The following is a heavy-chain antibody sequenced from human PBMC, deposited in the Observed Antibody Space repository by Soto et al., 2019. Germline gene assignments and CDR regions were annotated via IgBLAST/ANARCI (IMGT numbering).Heavy chain of an antibody. CDR3: ARGVWDIVVVPAAIPYYYGMDV. J-gene: IGHJ6*02. D-gene: IGHD2-2*02. V-gene: IGHV3-21*01. CDR1: GFTFSSYS. CDR2: ISSSSSYI. Sequence: PGGSLRLSCAASGFTFSSYSMNWVRQAPGKGLEWVSSISSSSSYIYYADSVKGRFTISRDNAKNSLYLQMNSLRAEDTAVYYCARGVWDIVVVPAAIPYYYGMDVWGQGTTVTSP.